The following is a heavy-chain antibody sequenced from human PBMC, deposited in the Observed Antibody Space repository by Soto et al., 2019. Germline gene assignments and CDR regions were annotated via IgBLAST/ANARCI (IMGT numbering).Heavy chain of an antibody. Sequence: QVQLVQSGAEVKKPGASVRVSCKASGYTFTDFGISWVRQAPGQGLEWMGWIGADNRDTNYVQNLQGRVTMTTDTFTNTAYMELRSLKSDDTAVYYCARDISYGSGTSYGYWGQGTLVTVSS. CDR1: GYTFTDFG. J-gene: IGHJ4*02. D-gene: IGHD3-10*01. CDR3: ARDISYGSGTSYGY. CDR2: IGADNRDT. V-gene: IGHV1-18*01.